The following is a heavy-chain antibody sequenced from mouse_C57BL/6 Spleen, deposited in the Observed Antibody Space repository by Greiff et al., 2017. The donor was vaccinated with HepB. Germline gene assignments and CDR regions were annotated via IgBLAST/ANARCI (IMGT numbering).Heavy chain of an antibody. Sequence: VQLQQSGPELVKPGASVKMSCKASGYTFTDYNMHWVKQSHGKSLEWIGYINPNNGGTSYNQKFKGKATLTVNKSSSTAYMELRSLTSEDSAVYYCASLLGYGYKGFAYWGQGTLVTVSA. V-gene: IGHV1-22*01. CDR2: INPNNGGT. J-gene: IGHJ3*01. CDR3: ASLLGYGYKGFAY. D-gene: IGHD2-2*01. CDR1: GYTFTDYN.